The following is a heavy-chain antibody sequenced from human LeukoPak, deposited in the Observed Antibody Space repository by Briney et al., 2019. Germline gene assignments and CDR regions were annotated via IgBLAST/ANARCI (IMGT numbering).Heavy chain of an antibody. D-gene: IGHD4-17*01. V-gene: IGHV4-34*01. J-gene: IGHJ3*02. CDR1: GGSFSGYY. Sequence: SETLSLTCAVYGGSFSGYYWSWLRQPPGKGLEWIGEINHSGSTNYNPSLKSRVTISVDTSKNQFSLKLSSVTAEDTAVYYCAKHYGDYEWGAFDIWGQGTMVTVSS. CDR2: INHSGST. CDR3: AKHYGDYEWGAFDI.